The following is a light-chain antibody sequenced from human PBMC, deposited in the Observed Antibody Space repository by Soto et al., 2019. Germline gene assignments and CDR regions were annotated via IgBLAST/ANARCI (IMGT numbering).Light chain of an antibody. CDR2: DDR. V-gene: IGLV3-21*02. CDR3: QVWDTSSGVV. CDR1: NIGSKS. J-gene: IGLJ2*01. Sequence: SYVLTQPPSESVAPGQTARITCGGNNIGSKSVHWYQQKPGQAPVLVVYDDRDRPSGIPERFSGSNSGDTATLTITRVEAVDDADYYCQVWDTSSGVVFGGGTQLTVL.